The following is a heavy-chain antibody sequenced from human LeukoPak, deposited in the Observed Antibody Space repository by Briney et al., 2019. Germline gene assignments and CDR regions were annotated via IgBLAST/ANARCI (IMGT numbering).Heavy chain of an antibody. V-gene: IGHV4-59*12. CDR2: IYYSGST. CDR1: GGSISSYY. CDR3: AREGRGYSGYGNFDY. J-gene: IGHJ4*02. Sequence: SETLSLTCTVSGGSISSYYWSWIRQPPGKGLERIGYIYYSGSTNYNPSLKSRVTISVDTSKNQFSLKLSSVTAADTAVYYCAREGRGYSGYGNFDYWGQGTLVTVSS. D-gene: IGHD5-12*01.